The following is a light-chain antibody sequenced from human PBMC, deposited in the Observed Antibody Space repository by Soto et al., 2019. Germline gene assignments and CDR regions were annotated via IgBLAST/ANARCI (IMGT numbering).Light chain of an antibody. J-gene: IGKJ1*01. CDR2: DAS. V-gene: IGKV1-5*01. CDR3: QQYNSYSPVT. Sequence: DIQMTQSPSTLSASVGDRVTITCRASQSISSWLAWYQQKPGKAPKLLIYDASSLESGVPSRFSGSGSGTEFTLTISSLQPDDFATYYCQQYNSYSPVTFGQGAKVAIK. CDR1: QSISSW.